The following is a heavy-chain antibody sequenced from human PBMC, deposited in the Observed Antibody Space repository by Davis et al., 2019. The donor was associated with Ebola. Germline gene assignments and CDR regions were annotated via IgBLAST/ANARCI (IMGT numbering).Heavy chain of an antibody. CDR3: AKDRGLALAGIPASMYFES. J-gene: IGHJ4*02. CDR1: GFTFSNYG. CDR2: IKSTGEST. V-gene: IGHV3-64D*08. Sequence: GGSLRLSCTASGFTFSNYGIHWVRQAPGKGLEYVSAIKSTGESTNYADSVKGRFSISRDNAKYSLFLQMNGLRDDDTALYFCAKDRGLALAGIPASMYFESWGQGTQVTVSS. D-gene: IGHD6-19*01.